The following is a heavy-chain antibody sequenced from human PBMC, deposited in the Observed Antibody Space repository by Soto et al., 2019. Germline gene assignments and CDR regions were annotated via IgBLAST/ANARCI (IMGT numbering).Heavy chain of an antibody. Sequence: SETLSLTVNVSGGSISKFYWAWIRKTAGNGLEWMGRVYATGTTDYNPSLRSRVAMSVDISKKTFSLRLRSVTGADSGVYYCVRDGSKSLRDWFDPWGQGILVTVSS. CDR1: GGSISKFY. CDR2: VYATGTT. CDR3: VRDGSKSLRDWFDP. V-gene: IGHV4-4*07. J-gene: IGHJ5*02.